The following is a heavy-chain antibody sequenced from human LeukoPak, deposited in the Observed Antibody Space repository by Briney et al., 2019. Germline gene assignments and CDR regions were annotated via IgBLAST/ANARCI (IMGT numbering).Heavy chain of an antibody. Sequence: ASVKVSCKASGYTFTSYYLHWVRQAPGKGLEWMGGFDPEDGRTIYAQRFQGRVTMTDDTSTDTAYMELSSLRSEDTAVYYCATKGYCTSSSCYLYNWFDPWGQGTLVTISS. CDR2: FDPEDGRT. D-gene: IGHD2-2*01. CDR1: GYTFTSYY. J-gene: IGHJ5*02. CDR3: ATKGYCTSSSCYLYNWFDP. V-gene: IGHV1-24*01.